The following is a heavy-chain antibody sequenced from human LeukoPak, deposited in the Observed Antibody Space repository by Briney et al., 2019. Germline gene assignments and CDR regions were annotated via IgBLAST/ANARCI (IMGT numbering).Heavy chain of an antibody. J-gene: IGHJ5*02. V-gene: IGHV3-48*01. D-gene: IGHD4-17*01. CDR1: GLTFSSYS. CDR2: ISSSSSTI. CDR3: AKDRGDQVRGVFDP. Sequence: TGGSLRLSCAASGLTFSSYSMNWVRQAPGKGLEWVSYISSSSSTIYYADSVKGRFTISRDNAKNSPYLQMNSLRAEDTALYYCAKDRGDQVRGVFDPWGQGTLVTVSS.